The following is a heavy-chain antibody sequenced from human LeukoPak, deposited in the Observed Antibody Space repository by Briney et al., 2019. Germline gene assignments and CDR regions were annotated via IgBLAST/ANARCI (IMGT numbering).Heavy chain of an antibody. Sequence: PGGSLRLSCGASGFTFSSYAMSWVRQAPGKGLEWVSAISGGSTYYADSVKGRFTISRDNSKNTLYVQMNSLRAEDTAVYYCAKDTHYEYYFDYWGQGTLVTVSS. CDR2: ISGGST. J-gene: IGHJ4*02. CDR1: GFTFSSYA. CDR3: AKDTHYEYYFDY. D-gene: IGHD3-3*01. V-gene: IGHV3-23*01.